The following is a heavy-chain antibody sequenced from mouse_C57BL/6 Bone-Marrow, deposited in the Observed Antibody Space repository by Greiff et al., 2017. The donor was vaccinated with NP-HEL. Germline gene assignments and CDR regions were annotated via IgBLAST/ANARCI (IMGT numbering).Heavy chain of an antibody. J-gene: IGHJ2*01. V-gene: IGHV1-15*01. CDR2: IDPETGGT. D-gene: IGHD1-1*01. Sequence: QVQLQQSGAELVRPGASVTLSCKASGYTFTDYEMHWVKQTPVHGLEWIGAIDPETGGTAYNQKFKGKAILTADKSSSTAYMELRSLTSEDSAVYYCTKEWSTVVAPHDYWGQGTTLTVSS. CDR3: TKEWSTVVAPHDY. CDR1: GYTFTDYE.